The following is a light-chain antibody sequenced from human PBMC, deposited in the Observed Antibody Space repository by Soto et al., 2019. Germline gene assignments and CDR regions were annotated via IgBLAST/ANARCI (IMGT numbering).Light chain of an antibody. CDR1: QGISSS. V-gene: IGKV1-39*01. J-gene: IGKJ1*01. Sequence: IHLTQSPSSLSASVGARVPVTCRASQGISSSLAWYQQKPGKAPKLLIYAASSLQSGVSSRFSGSGSGTDFTLTISSLQPEDFATYYCQQSYSTPWTFGQGTKVDIK. CDR3: QQSYSTPWT. CDR2: AAS.